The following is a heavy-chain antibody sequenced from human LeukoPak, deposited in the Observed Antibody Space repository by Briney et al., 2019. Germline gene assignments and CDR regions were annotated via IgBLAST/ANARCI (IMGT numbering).Heavy chain of an antibody. Sequence: PGGSLRLSCAASGFTFSHYGVHWVRQAPGKGLEWVAVISYDGSNKYFADSVKGRFTISRDNSKNTLYLQMNSLRAEDTAVYYCARDCSDTSCLDYWGQGTLVTVSS. CDR3: ARDCSDTSCLDY. D-gene: IGHD2-2*01. CDR1: GFTFSHYG. V-gene: IGHV3-30*03. J-gene: IGHJ4*02. CDR2: ISYDGSNK.